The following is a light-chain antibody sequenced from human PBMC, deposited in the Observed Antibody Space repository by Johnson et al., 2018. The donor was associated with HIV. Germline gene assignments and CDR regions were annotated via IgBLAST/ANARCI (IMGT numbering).Light chain of an antibody. CDR3: GTWDSSLREYV. V-gene: IGLV1-51*01. CDR1: SSNIGNNY. Sequence: QSVLTQPPSVSAAPGQKVTISCSGSSSNIGNNYVSWYQQLPGTAPKLLIYDNNKRPSGIPDRFSGSKSGTSATLGITGLQTGDEADYYSGTWDSSLREYVFGTGSKVTFL. CDR2: DNN. J-gene: IGLJ1*01.